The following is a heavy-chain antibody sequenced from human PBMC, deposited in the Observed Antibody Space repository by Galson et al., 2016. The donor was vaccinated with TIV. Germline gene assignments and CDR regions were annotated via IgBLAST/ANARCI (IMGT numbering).Heavy chain of an antibody. CDR3: SSSSEDY. V-gene: IGHV3-30*03. J-gene: IGHJ4*02. D-gene: IGHD6-6*01. CDR1: GASAFTFNTYG. Sequence: SLRLSCAASGASAFTFNTYGVHWVRQAPGKGLEWVAVISYDGSNKYLGDSVKGRFTISRDNSENTVYLQMTSLTREDTAVYFCSSSSEDYWGQGTLVTVSS. CDR2: ISYDGSNK.